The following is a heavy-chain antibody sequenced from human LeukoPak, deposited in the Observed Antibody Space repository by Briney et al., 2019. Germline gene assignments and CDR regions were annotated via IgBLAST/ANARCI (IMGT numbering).Heavy chain of an antibody. D-gene: IGHD3-3*01. CDR1: GFTFSSYA. CDR3: AKLGEYDFWSGPDY. J-gene: IGHJ4*02. CDR2: ISGSGGST. Sequence: GGSLRLSCAASGFTFSSYAMSWVRQAPGKGLEWVSAISGSGGSTYYADSVKGRFTISRDNSKNTLYLQTNSLRAEDTAVYYCAKLGEYDFWSGPDYWGQGTLVTVSS. V-gene: IGHV3-23*01.